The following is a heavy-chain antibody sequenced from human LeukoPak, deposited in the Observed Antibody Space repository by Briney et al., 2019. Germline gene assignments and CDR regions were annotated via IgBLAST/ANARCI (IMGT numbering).Heavy chain of an antibody. V-gene: IGHV4-59*08. Sequence: SETLSLTCTVSGGSISSYYWSWIRQPPGKGLEWIGYIYYSGSTNYNPSLKSRVTISVDTSKNQFSLKLSSVTAADTAVYYCARGNGGGPHRGQGTLVTVSS. CDR1: GGSISSYY. J-gene: IGHJ4*02. CDR2: IYYSGST. CDR3: ARGNGGGPH. D-gene: IGHD4-23*01.